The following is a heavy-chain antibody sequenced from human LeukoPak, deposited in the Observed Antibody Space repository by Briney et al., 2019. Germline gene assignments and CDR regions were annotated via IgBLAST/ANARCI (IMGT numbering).Heavy chain of an antibody. Sequence: PSETLSLTCTVSGGSISSYYWSWIRQPPGKGLEWIGYIYYSGSTNYNHSLKSRVTISVDTSKNQFSLKLSSVTAADTAVYYCASHYYDSSGRDYWGQGTLVTVSS. CDR1: GGSISSYY. V-gene: IGHV4-59*01. CDR2: IYYSGST. CDR3: ASHYYDSSGRDY. J-gene: IGHJ4*02. D-gene: IGHD3-22*01.